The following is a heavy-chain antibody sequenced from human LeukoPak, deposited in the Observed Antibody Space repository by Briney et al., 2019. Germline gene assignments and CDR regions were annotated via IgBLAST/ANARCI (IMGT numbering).Heavy chain of an antibody. Sequence: GESLKISCKGSGYSFTSYWIGWVRQMPGKGLEWMGIIYPGDSDTRYSPSFQGQVTISADKSISTAYLQRSSLKASDTAMYYCARQSEGYYDSSGYHHTGAFDIWGQGTMVTVSS. J-gene: IGHJ3*02. CDR2: IYPGDSDT. CDR1: GYSFTSYW. D-gene: IGHD3-22*01. CDR3: ARQSEGYYDSSGYHHTGAFDI. V-gene: IGHV5-51*01.